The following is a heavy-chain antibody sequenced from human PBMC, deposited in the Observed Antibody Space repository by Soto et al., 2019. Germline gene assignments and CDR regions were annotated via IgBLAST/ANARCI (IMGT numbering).Heavy chain of an antibody. D-gene: IGHD2-15*01. CDR3: ATSTLTDAFDI. J-gene: IGHJ3*02. V-gene: IGHV3-30*02. CDR1: RFSFSDYG. Sequence: QVQLVESGGGVVQPGGSRRLSCEASRFSFSDYGMHWVRQAPGKGLEWVALIRDDGSATYYSDSVKGRFAISRDNSKYTLYLQMNRLRAEATAVYYCATSTLTDAFDIWGQGTMVSVSS. CDR2: IRDDGSAT.